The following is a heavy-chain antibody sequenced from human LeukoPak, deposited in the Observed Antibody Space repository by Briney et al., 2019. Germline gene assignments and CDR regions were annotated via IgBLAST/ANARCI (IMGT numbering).Heavy chain of an antibody. CDR1: GYTFTSYD. CDR2: INPNSSGT. D-gene: IGHD3-3*01. CDR3: ARVRKYDFWSGYSLGPYYYGMDV. V-gene: IGHV1-2*04. Sequence: ASVKVSCKASGYTFTSYDINWVRQATGQGLEWMGWINPNSSGTNYAQKFQGWVTMTRDTSISTAYMELSRLRSDDTAVYYCARVRKYDFWSGYSLGPYYYGMDVWGQGTTVTVSS. J-gene: IGHJ6*02.